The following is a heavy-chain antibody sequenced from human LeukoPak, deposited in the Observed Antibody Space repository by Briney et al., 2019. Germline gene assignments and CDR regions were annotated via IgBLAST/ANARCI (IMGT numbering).Heavy chain of an antibody. V-gene: IGHV3-21*01. Sequence: GGSLRLSCAASGFTFSSYNMNWVRQAPGKGLEWVSSISSGTSYIYYADSVKGRFTISRDNAKNSLYLQMNTLRAEDTAVYYCARDGAAPDFYYYFMDVWGKGPTVTVS. CDR2: ISSGTSYI. CDR3: ARDGAAPDFYYYFMDV. J-gene: IGHJ6*03. D-gene: IGHD6-6*01. CDR1: GFTFSSYN.